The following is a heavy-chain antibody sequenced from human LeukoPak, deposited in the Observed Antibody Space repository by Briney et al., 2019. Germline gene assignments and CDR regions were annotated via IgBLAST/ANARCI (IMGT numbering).Heavy chain of an antibody. D-gene: IGHD3-10*01. CDR3: ARGGDRSFDY. J-gene: IGHJ4*02. Sequence: PSETLSLTCAVYGESFSGYYWSWIRQFPGKGLEWIGEIHHSGDTNYNPSLKSRVTVSVDTSKNHFSLSLNSVTAADTAVYYCARGGDRSFDYWGQGTLVTVSS. V-gene: IGHV4-34*01. CDR1: GESFSGYY. CDR2: IHHSGDT.